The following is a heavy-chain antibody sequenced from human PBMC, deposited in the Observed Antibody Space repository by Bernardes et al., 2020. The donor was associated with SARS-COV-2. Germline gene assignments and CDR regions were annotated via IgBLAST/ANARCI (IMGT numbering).Heavy chain of an antibody. CDR3: ARGVFGPWSARWFDR. Sequence: SETLSLTCGVHGGIFNGYYWTWIRQSPGKGLEWIAEINHSGSTDYNPSLKSRVTISVDTSKKEFSLNLTSLTAADTAVYYCARGVFGPWSARWFDRWGQGTLVTVSS. CDR1: GGIFNGYY. CDR2: INHSGST. D-gene: IGHD3-10*01. J-gene: IGHJ5*02. V-gene: IGHV4-34*01.